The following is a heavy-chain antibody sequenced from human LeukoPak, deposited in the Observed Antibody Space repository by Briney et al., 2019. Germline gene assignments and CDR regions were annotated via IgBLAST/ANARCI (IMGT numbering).Heavy chain of an antibody. CDR2: IYYSGST. CDR1: GYSISSGYY. CDR3: AGDWTSSGSYYFDY. Sequence: SETLSLTCTVSGYSISSGYYWGWIRQPPGKGLEWIGTIYYSGSTYYNPSLKSRVTISVDTSKNQFSLKLSSVTAADTAVYYCAGDWTSSGSYYFDYWGQGTLVTVSS. V-gene: IGHV4-38-2*02. J-gene: IGHJ4*02. D-gene: IGHD3/OR15-3a*01.